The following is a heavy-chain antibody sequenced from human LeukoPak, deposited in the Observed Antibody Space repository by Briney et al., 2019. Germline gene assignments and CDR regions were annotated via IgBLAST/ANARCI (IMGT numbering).Heavy chain of an antibody. CDR2: IYTSGST. D-gene: IGHD3-22*01. J-gene: IGHJ4*02. CDR1: GGSISSGSYY. Sequence: SETLSLTCTVSGGSISSGSYYWIWIRQPAGKGLEWIGRIYTSGSTNYNPSLKSRVTISVDTSKNQFSLKLSSVTAADTAVYYCAREAKSYYYDSSGYYSEALYFDYWGQGTLVTVSS. V-gene: IGHV4-61*02. CDR3: AREAKSYYYDSSGYYSEALYFDY.